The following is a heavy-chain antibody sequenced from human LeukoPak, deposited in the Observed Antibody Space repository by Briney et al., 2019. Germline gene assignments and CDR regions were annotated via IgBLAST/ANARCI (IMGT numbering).Heavy chain of an antibody. CDR1: GSPFSTYA. D-gene: IGHD3-22*01. Sequence: GGPLRLPCAPSGSPFSTYAMNGVPRPPARGREGGPVISYDGSNKYYADSVKGRFTISRDNSKNTLYLQMNSLRAEDTAVYYCARNSYDSSGYYTDYWGQGTLVTVSS. J-gene: IGHJ4*02. CDR3: ARNSYDSSGYYTDY. V-gene: IGHV3-30*03. CDR2: ISYDGSNK.